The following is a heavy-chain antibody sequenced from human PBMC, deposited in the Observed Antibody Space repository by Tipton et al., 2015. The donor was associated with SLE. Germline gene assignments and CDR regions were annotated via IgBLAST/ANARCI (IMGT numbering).Heavy chain of an antibody. V-gene: IGHV4-59*12. Sequence: TLSLTCTVSGGSMGTYCWSWIRRSPGMRLEWIAFICYSGFSNYNPSLKSRVTVSLDTSKKQFSLNLSSVTAADTAVYYCATDGGAGGNADNWGQGTLVTVSS. CDR2: ICYSGFS. D-gene: IGHD4-23*01. J-gene: IGHJ4*02. CDR1: GGSMGTYC. CDR3: ATDGGAGGNADN.